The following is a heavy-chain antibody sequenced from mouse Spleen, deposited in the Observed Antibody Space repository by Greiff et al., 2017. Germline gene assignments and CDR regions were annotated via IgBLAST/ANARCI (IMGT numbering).Heavy chain of an antibody. CDR1: GYSFTGYF. CDR3: ARGGTTATGAYWYFDV. D-gene: IGHD1-2*01. J-gene: IGHJ1*01. Sequence: EVKLVESGPELVKPGASVKISCKASGYSFTGYFMNWVMQSHGKSLKWIGRINPYNGDTFYNQKFKGKATLTVDKSSSTAHMELRSLASEDSAVYYCARGGTTATGAYWYFDVWGAGTTVTVSS. V-gene: IGHV1-20*02. CDR2: INPYNGDT.